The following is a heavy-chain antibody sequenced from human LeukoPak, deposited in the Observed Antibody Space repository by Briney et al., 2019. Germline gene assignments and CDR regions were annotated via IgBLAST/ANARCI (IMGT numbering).Heavy chain of an antibody. D-gene: IGHD4-11*01. Sequence: ASVKVSCKASGYTFTSYGVNCVRQAPGQGLEWMGWISGNNGNTKYAQKVQGRVTMTTDTSTSTAHMELRSLRSDDTAVYYCARNPLQYYNYGMDVWGQGTTVTVSS. CDR2: ISGNNGNT. CDR1: GYTFTSYG. J-gene: IGHJ6*02. CDR3: ARNPLQYYNYGMDV. V-gene: IGHV1-18*04.